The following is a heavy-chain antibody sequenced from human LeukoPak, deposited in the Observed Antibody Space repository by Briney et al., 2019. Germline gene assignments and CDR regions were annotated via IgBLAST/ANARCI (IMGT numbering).Heavy chain of an antibody. J-gene: IGHJ6*03. D-gene: IGHD3-3*01. CDR3: ARATILEWSDPKYYYYYYMDV. V-gene: IGHV4-59*01. CDR1: GGSISSYY. CDR2: IYYSGST. Sequence: PSETLSLTCTVSGGSISSYYWSWIRQPPGKGLEWIGYIYYSGSTNYNPSLKSRVTISVDTSKNQFSLKLSSVTAADTAVYYCARATILEWSDPKYYYYYYMDVWGKGTTVTVSS.